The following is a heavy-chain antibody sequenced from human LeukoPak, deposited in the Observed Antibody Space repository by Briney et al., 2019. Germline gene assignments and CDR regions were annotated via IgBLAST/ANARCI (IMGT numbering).Heavy chain of an antibody. CDR2: ISAYNGNT. V-gene: IGHV1-18*01. D-gene: IGHD3-22*01. Sequence: GASVKVSCKASGYTFTSYGISWVRQAPGQGLEWMGWISAYNGNTNYAQKLQGRVTMTTDTSTGTAYMELRSLRSDDTAVYYCARDRDYDSSGCFDYWGQGTLVTVSS. J-gene: IGHJ4*02. CDR1: GYTFTSYG. CDR3: ARDRDYDSSGCFDY.